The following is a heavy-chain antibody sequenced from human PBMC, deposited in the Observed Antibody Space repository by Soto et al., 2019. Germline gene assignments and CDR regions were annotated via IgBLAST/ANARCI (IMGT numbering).Heavy chain of an antibody. CDR1: GFSFKNYG. CDR2: ISYDGSDK. D-gene: IGHD2-2*01. J-gene: IGHJ4*02. CDR3: AKELHHCSGTSCQVYVPSD. V-gene: IGHV3-30*18. Sequence: QVQLVESGGGVVQPGRSLRLSCAASGFSFKNYGMHWARQAPGKGLEWVAFISYDGSDKYYGNSVRGRFSISRDNSRNTLSLQMRSLRPEDTDVYYCAKELHHCSGTSCQVYVPSDWGQGNPVTVSS.